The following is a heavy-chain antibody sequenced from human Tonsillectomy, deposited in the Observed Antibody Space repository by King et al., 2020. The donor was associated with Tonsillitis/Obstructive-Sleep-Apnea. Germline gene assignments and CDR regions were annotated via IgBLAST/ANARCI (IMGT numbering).Heavy chain of an antibody. CDR1: GGTFSSYA. Sequence: QLVQSGAEVKKPGSSVKVSCKASGGTFSSYAISWVRQAPGQVLEWMGGIIPIFGTANYAQKFQGRVTITADESTSTAYMELSSLRSEDTAVYYCAREGQYYDFWSGYYNNWYFDLWGRGTLVTVSS. V-gene: IGHV1-69*12. CDR3: AREGQYYDFWSGYYNNWYFDL. CDR2: IIPIFGTA. J-gene: IGHJ2*01. D-gene: IGHD3-3*01.